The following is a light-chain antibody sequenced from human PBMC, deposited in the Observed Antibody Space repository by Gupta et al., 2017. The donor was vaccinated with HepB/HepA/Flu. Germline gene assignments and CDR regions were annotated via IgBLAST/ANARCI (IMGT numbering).Light chain of an antibody. J-gene: IGLJ2*01. V-gene: IGLV4-69*01. CDR3: QTWGNAIV. CDR1: SGHSSYS. CDR2: LNSDGSF. Sequence: QVVLTPSPSASASLGASVRLTCTLSSGHSSYSIAWHQPQPQQGPRYLMRLNSDGSFTKGDAIPDRFSGASSGAERYLTISSRQSEDEDDYYCQTWGNAIVFGGGTKRTVL.